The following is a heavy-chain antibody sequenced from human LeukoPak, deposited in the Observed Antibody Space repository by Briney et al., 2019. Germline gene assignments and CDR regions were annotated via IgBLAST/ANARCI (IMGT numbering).Heavy chain of an antibody. J-gene: IGHJ4*02. D-gene: IGHD3-22*01. V-gene: IGHV4-59*01. Sequence: SETLSLTCSVSGGSISSYYWSWIRQPPGKGLEWIGYMSYNGRSSYNPSLRSRVTISVDASKKQFSLKLSSVTAADTAVYYCARDGYSDSSGYDYPPSVWGQGTLVTVSS. CDR3: ARDGYSDSSGYDYPPSV. CDR2: MSYNGRS. CDR1: GGSISSYY.